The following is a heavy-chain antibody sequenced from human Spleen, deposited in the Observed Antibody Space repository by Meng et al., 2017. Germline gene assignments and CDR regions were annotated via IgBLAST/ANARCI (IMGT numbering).Heavy chain of an antibody. CDR3: ARVSFGEWNCWYFDL. D-gene: IGHD3-10*01. Sequence: SETLSLTCTVSGGSISSYYWSWIRQPAGKGLEWIGRIYTSGSTNYNPSLKSRVTMSADTSKNQFSLKLSSVTAADTAVYYCARVSFGEWNCWYFDLWGRGTLVTVSS. CDR2: IYTSGST. CDR1: GGSISSYY. V-gene: IGHV4-4*07. J-gene: IGHJ2*01.